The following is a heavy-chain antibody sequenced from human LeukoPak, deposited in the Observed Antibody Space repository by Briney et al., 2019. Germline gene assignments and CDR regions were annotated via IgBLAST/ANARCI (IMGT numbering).Heavy chain of an antibody. CDR3: AKDLPAPILEWLEGNWFDP. J-gene: IGHJ5*02. Sequence: GGSLRLSCAASGFTFSSYGMHWVRQAPGKGLEWVAFIRYDGSNKYYADSVKGRFTISRDNSKNTLYLQMNSLRAEDTAVYYCAKDLPAPILEWLEGNWFDPWGQGTLVTVSS. CDR1: GFTFSSYG. D-gene: IGHD3-3*01. V-gene: IGHV3-30*02. CDR2: IRYDGSNK.